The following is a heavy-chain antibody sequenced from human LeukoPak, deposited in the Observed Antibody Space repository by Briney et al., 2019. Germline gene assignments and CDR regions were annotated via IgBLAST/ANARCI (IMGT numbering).Heavy chain of an antibody. CDR3: ARDTDFDC. V-gene: IGHV3-21*01. J-gene: IGHJ4*02. CDR2: VSSSSSYM. CDR1: GFNLNSYT. Sequence: GGSLRLSCAASGFNLNSYTMNWVRQAPGKGLEWVSSVSSSSSYMYSADSLKGRFTISRDNAKNSLYLQMNSLRAEDTAVYYCARDTDFDCWGQGTLVTVSS.